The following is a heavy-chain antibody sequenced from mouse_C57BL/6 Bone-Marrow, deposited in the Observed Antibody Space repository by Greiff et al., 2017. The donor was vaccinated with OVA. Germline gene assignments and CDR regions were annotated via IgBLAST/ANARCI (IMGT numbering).Heavy chain of an antibody. D-gene: IGHD2-3*01. CDR1: GYTFTSYW. CDR2: IHPNSGST. J-gene: IGHJ3*01. V-gene: IGHV1-64*01. CDR3: ARGGGWLLRKKVFAY. Sequence: QVQLQQPGAELVKPGASVKLSCKASGYTFTSYWMHWVKQRPGQGLEWIGMIHPNSGSTNYNEKFKSKATLTVDKSSSTAYMPLSSLTSEDSAVYYGARGGGWLLRKKVFAYWGQGTLVTVSA.